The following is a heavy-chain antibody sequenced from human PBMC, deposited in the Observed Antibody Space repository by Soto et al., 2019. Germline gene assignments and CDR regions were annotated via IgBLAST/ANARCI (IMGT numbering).Heavy chain of an antibody. CDR3: TTVTTVDYYFDY. CDR1: GLTFSDRY. J-gene: IGHJ4*02. CDR2: IRKKTNSYTT. V-gene: IGHV3-72*01. D-gene: IGHD4-17*01. Sequence: GGFLRLSCAASGLTFSDRYMDWVRQAPGEGLEWVGRIRKKTNSYTTEYAASVKGRFIISRDDSTNSLYLQMSSLKTEDTAVYYCTTVTTVDYYFDYWGQGTLATVSS.